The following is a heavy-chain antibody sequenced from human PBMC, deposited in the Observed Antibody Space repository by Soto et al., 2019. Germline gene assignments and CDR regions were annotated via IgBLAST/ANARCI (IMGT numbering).Heavy chain of an antibody. Sequence: PGGSLRLSCAASGFTCSSCDMSWVRQAPGKGLEWVSTILVGGSTHYPDSVKGRFTISRDNSKNTVFLQMNSLTAGDTAVYYCAKATATGGGAFDICGQGTVVTVSS. J-gene: IGHJ3*02. CDR3: AKATATGGGAFDI. D-gene: IGHD2-8*02. CDR2: ILVGGST. V-gene: IGHV3-23*01. CDR1: GFTCSSCD.